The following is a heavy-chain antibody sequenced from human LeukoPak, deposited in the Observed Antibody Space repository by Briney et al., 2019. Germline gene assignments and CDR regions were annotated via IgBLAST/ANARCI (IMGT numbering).Heavy chain of an antibody. CDR1: GFTFRSYA. V-gene: IGHV3-23*01. D-gene: IGHD3-9*01. CDR2: ISGSGGST. Sequence: GGSLRLSCAASGFTFRSYAMNWVRQAPGKGLEWVSAISGSGGSTYYADSVKGRFTISRDNSKNTLYLQMNSLRAEDTAVYYCAKDPVLRYFGWLFNSFDPWGQGTLVTVSS. J-gene: IGHJ5*02. CDR3: AKDPVLRYFGWLFNSFDP.